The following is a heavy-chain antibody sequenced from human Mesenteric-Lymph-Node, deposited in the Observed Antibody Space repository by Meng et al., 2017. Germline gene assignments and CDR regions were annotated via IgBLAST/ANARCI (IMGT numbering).Heavy chain of an antibody. CDR3: ARFYCSSTSCPHVLFDY. V-gene: IGHV1-18*01. J-gene: IGHJ4*02. D-gene: IGHD2-2*01. CDR1: GFIFTSYA. CDR2: ISAYNGNT. Sequence: QVQLVQSGAEWKKPGASVTVSCEASGFIFTSYAISWVRQAPGQGLQYMGWISAYNGNTNYAQELQGRVTMTTDTSTSTAYMELRSLRFDDTAVYYCARFYCSSTSCPHVLFDYWGQGTLVTVSS.